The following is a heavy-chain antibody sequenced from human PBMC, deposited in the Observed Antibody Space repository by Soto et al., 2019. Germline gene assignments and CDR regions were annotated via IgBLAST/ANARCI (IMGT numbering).Heavy chain of an antibody. D-gene: IGHD2-8*02. J-gene: IGHJ3*02. CDR2: ILVGGST. CDR1: GFTCSSYD. Sequence: PGGSRRLSCAASGFTCSSYDMSWVRQAPGKGLEWVSTILVGGSTHYPDSVKGRFTISRDNSKNTVFLQMNSLTPGDTAVYYCAKATATGGGAFDICGQGTVVTVSS. V-gene: IGHV3-23*01. CDR3: AKATATGGGAFDI.